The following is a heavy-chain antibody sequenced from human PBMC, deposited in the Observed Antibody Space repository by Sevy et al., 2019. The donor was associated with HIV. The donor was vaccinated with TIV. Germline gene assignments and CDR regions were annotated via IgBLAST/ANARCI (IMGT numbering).Heavy chain of an antibody. Sequence: ASVKVSCKASGYTFTNYDINWVRQATGQGLEWMGWMNPNSGNTGYAQKFQGRVTMTRNTSINTAYMYLSSLRFDDTAVYYCARGSILGYCSGNSCQSSDYWGQGTLVTVSS. D-gene: IGHD2-15*01. CDR1: GYTFTNYD. CDR2: MNPNSGNT. CDR3: ARGSILGYCSGNSCQSSDY. V-gene: IGHV1-8*01. J-gene: IGHJ4*02.